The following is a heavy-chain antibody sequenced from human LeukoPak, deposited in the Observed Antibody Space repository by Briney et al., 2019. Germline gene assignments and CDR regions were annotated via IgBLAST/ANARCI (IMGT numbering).Heavy chain of an antibody. Sequence: PGRSLRLSCAVSGFSLSDYGMHWVRQAPGKGLEWVAAISYNGRDVVYADSVKGRFTISRDNSKNTLSLEMNSLTTEDTAVYYCARDDQVATIDYWGQGTLVTVSS. D-gene: IGHD5-12*01. CDR1: GFSLSDYG. J-gene: IGHJ4*02. V-gene: IGHV3-30*03. CDR2: ISYNGRDV. CDR3: ARDDQVATIDY.